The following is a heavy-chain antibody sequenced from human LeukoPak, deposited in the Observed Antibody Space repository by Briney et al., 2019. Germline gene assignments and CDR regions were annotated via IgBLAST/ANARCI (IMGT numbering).Heavy chain of an antibody. CDR3: AKDPGAHDKHFDH. Sequence: GRSLRLSCAASGFTFSRYGMHGVRQAPGKGLEGVAVIWHDGSYEYYADPVKGRFTISRDSSKNTLYLQMNSLRAEDTAVYYCAKDPGAHDKHFDHWGQGTLVTVSS. J-gene: IGHJ4*02. CDR1: GFTFSRYG. V-gene: IGHV3-33*06. D-gene: IGHD3-10*01. CDR2: IWHDGSYE.